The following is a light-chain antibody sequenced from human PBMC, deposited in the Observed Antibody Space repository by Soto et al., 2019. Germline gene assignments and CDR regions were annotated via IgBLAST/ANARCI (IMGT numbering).Light chain of an antibody. CDR1: QSVSSSY. V-gene: IGKV3-20*01. CDR3: HLYGSPWT. J-gene: IGKJ5*01. Sequence: EIVLTQSPGTLSLSPGERATLSCRASQSVSSSYLAWYQQKPGQAPKVLIYRASSRATGIPDRFSGSGSGTDFTLIISRLEPEDFAVYYCHLYGSPWTFGQGTRLEI. CDR2: RAS.